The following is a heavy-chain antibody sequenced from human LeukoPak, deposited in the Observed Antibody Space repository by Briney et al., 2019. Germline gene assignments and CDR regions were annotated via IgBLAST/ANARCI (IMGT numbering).Heavy chain of an antibody. Sequence: GGSLRLSCAASGFTFDDYAMHWVRQAPGKGLECVSGISWNSGSIGYADSVKGRFTISRDNAKNSLYLQMNSLSAEDTALYYCAKASGSGGNYYFDYWGQGTLVTVSS. V-gene: IGHV3-9*01. CDR1: GFTFDDYA. J-gene: IGHJ4*02. D-gene: IGHD2-15*01. CDR2: ISWNSGSI. CDR3: AKASGSGGNYYFDY.